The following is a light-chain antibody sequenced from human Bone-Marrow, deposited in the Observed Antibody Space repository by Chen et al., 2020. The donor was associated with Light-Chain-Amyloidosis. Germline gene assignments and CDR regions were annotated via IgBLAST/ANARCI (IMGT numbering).Light chain of an antibody. V-gene: IGLV1-47*01. CDR1: NANIGMNY. Sequence: QSVLTQPPSPSGTPGQRVTISCPGANANIGMNYVDWYQHLPGAAPNLLIHGNNQRPSGVPDRFSASKSGTSAFLAISGLRSEDEADYYCAAWDGSLSGYVFGTGTKVIVL. J-gene: IGLJ1*01. CDR3: AAWDGSLSGYV. CDR2: GNN.